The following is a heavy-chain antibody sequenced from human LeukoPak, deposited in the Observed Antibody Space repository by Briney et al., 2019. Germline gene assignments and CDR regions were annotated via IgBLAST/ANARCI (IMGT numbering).Heavy chain of an antibody. CDR3: ARDQLVYYGSGSYYRYNWFDP. CDR1: GGSFSGYY. Sequence: ASETLSLTCAVYGGSFSGYYWSWIRQPPGKGLEWIGEINHSGSTNYNPSLKSRVTISVDTSKNQFSLKLSSVTAADTAVYYCARDQLVYYGSGSYYRYNWFDPWGQGTLVTVSS. J-gene: IGHJ5*02. D-gene: IGHD3-10*01. V-gene: IGHV4-34*01. CDR2: INHSGST.